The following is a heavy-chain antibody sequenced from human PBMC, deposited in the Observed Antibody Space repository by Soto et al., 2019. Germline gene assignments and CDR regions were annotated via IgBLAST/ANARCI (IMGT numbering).Heavy chain of an antibody. CDR2: INHSGST. CDR1: GGSFSGYY. Sequence: SETLSLTCAVYGGSFSGYYWSWIRQPPGKGLEWIGEINHSGSTNYNPSLKSRVTISVDTSKNQFSLKLSSVTAADTAVYYCARGFWYSISWQGANFDYWGQGTLVTVSS. CDR3: ARGFWYSISWQGANFDY. V-gene: IGHV4-34*01. J-gene: IGHJ4*02. D-gene: IGHD6-13*01.